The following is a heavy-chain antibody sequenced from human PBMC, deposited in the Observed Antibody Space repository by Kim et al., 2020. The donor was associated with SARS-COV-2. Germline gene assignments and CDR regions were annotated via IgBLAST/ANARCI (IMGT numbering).Heavy chain of an antibody. CDR2: ITWDSGRI. J-gene: IGHJ5*02. CDR1: GFTFDDYA. CDR3: AKDTDGEVWESDNWFDT. Sequence: GGSLRLSCAASGFTFDDYAMHWVRQAPGKGLEWVSAITWDSGRIVYADAVKGRFTISRDNANNSLHLQINSLRSEDTALYYCAKDTDGEVWESDNWFDTWGQGTLVTVSS. V-gene: IGHV3-9*01. D-gene: IGHD1-26*01.